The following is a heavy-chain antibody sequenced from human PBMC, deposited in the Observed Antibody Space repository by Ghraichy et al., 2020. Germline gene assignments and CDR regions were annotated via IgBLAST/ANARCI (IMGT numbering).Heavy chain of an antibody. CDR1: AYSISSGYF. CDR3: ARVGYCSGGSCLHYFDY. Sequence: LSCTVSAYSISSGYFWGWIRQPPGKGLEWIGSIHHTGTTYYNPSLKSRLTISLDTSRNQFSLKLSSVTAADTAVYYCARVGYCSGGSCLHYFDYWGQGTLVTVSS. D-gene: IGHD2-15*01. J-gene: IGHJ4*02. V-gene: IGHV4-38-2*02. CDR2: IHHTGTT.